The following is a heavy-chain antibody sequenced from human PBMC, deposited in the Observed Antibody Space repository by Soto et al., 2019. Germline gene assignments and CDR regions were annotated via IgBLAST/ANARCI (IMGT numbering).Heavy chain of an antibody. J-gene: IGHJ6*02. CDR3: ASPTREWLPPARDYYYGMDV. CDR1: GGTFSSYA. CDR2: IIPIFGTA. V-gene: IGHV1-69*06. Sequence: QVQLVQSGAEVKKPGSSVKVSCKASGGTFSSYAISWVRQAPGQGLEWMGGIIPIFGTANYAQKFQGRLTITADKSTRTAYMELSSLRSEDTAVYYCASPTREWLPPARDYYYGMDVWGQGTTVTVSS. D-gene: IGHD3-3*01.